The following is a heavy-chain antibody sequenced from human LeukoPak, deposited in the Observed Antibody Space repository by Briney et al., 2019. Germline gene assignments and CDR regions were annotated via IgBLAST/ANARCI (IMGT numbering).Heavy chain of an antibody. D-gene: IGHD3-3*01. V-gene: IGHV4-59*01. CDR1: SGSIRSYY. CDR2: TYFSGST. J-gene: IGHJ4*02. Sequence: PSETLSLTCTVASGSIRSYYWSWIRQPPGKGLEWIGYTYFSGSTSYNPSLKSQVTISVDRSKNQFSLKLSSVAAADTAVYYCARSYDTNFDYWGQGTLVTVSS. CDR3: ARSYDTNFDY.